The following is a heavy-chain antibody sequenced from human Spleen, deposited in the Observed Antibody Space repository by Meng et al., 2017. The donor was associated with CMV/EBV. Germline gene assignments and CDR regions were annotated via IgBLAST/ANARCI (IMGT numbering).Heavy chain of an antibody. CDR2: INHSGST. Sequence: SETLSLTCAVYGGSFSGYYWSWIRQPPGKGLEWIGEINHSGSTNYNPSLKSRVTISVDTSKNTAYMELRSLRSDDTAVYYCARDYPIVVTPAANFVAFDIWGHGTMVTVSS. V-gene: IGHV4-34*01. J-gene: IGHJ3*02. CDR3: ARDYPIVVTPAANFVAFDI. D-gene: IGHD2-2*01. CDR1: GGSFSGYY.